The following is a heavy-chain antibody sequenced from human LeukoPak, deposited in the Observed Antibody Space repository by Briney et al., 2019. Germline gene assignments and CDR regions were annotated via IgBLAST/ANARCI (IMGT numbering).Heavy chain of an antibody. V-gene: IGHV4-4*07. Sequence: PSETPSLTCTVSGGSISSYYWNWIRQPAGKGLEWIGRIHISGKTNYNPSLRASMSVDASTNQFSLKLSSVTAADTAVYYCARDPGLERPGGVSFDYWGQGSLVIVSS. CDR1: GGSISSYY. D-gene: IGHD1-1*01. J-gene: IGHJ4*02. CDR2: IHISGKT. CDR3: ARDPGLERPGGVSFDY.